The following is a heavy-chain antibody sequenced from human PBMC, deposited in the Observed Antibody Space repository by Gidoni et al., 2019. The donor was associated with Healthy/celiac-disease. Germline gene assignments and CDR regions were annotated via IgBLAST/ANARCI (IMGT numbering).Heavy chain of an antibody. J-gene: IGHJ4*02. D-gene: IGHD6-19*01. Sequence: VQLVQSETELTKPGASVQVSCEASGYNFTSYAMNWVRQAPGQGLEWMGWINTNTRNPTYAQGFTGRFVFSLDTSVSTAYLQISSLKAEDTAVYYCARTRGYSSGWYEGYYFDYWGQGTLVTVSS. CDR2: INTNTRNP. CDR3: ARTRGYSSGWYEGYYFDY. CDR1: GYNFTSYA. V-gene: IGHV7-4-1*02.